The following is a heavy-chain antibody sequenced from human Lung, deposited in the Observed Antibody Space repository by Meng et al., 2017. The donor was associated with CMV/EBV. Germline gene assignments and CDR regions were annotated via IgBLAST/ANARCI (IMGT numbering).Heavy chain of an antibody. V-gene: IGHV3-49*04. CDR2: IRSKAYGGTT. J-gene: IGHJ6*02. Sequence: GESLKISCTASGFTFGDYAMSWVRQAPGKGLEWVGFIRSKAYGGTTEYAASVEGRCTISRDDSKSIAYLQMDSLKTEDTAVYFYTSAGGGSFYFCYYCGMDVWGQGNTVTVSS. CDR3: TSAGGGSFYFCYYCGMDV. D-gene: IGHD2-15*01. CDR1: GFTFGDYA.